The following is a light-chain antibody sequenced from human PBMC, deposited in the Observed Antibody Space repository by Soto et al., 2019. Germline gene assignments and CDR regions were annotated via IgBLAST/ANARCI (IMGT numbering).Light chain of an antibody. Sequence: QSVLTQPASVSGSPGQSITISCTGSSSDVGRYNIVSWYQQHPGKAPKLMIYEGSQRPSGVSDRFSGSKSGNTASLTISGLQAEDEADYYCCSYIPSTTTHWVFGGGTKLTVL. CDR2: EGS. CDR3: CSYIPSTTTHWV. J-gene: IGLJ3*02. CDR1: SSDVGRYNI. V-gene: IGLV2-14*02.